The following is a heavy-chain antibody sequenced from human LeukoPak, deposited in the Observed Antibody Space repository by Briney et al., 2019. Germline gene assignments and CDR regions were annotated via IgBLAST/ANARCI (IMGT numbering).Heavy chain of an antibody. CDR2: IKEDGSEE. J-gene: IGHJ3*02. V-gene: IGHV3-7*01. Sequence: PGGSLRLSCAASTFTFGNYWMSWVRQAPGKGLEWVANIKEDGSEEYYVDSVKGRFTISRDNTKNSLYLQMNSLRAEDTAVYYCARTQYYYDSSGPNDAFDIWGQGTMVTVSS. D-gene: IGHD3-22*01. CDR3: ARTQYYYDSSGPNDAFDI. CDR1: TFTFGNYW.